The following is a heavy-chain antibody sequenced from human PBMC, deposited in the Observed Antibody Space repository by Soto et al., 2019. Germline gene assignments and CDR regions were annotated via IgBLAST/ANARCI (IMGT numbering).Heavy chain of an antibody. J-gene: IGHJ5*02. Sequence: SETLSLTCTVSGGSISSGVYYWSWIRQPPGKGLELIGEINYSGSTNYNPSLKSRVTISVDTSKNQFSLKLSSVTAADTAVYYCARTRVFGSGSYRPGGQGTLVTVSS. CDR2: INYSGST. V-gene: IGHV4-39*07. CDR1: GGSISSGVYY. CDR3: ARTRVFGSGSYRP. D-gene: IGHD3-10*01.